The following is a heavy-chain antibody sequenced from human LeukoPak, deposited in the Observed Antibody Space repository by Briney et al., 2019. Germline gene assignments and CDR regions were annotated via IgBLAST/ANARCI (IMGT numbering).Heavy chain of an antibody. CDR3: AARYCRSTRCYAVDF. CDR1: GFTFSDYY. CDR2: ISSSGSTI. J-gene: IGHJ4*02. D-gene: IGHD2-2*01. V-gene: IGHV3-11*01. Sequence: PGGSLRLSCAASGFTFSDYYMSWIRQAPGKGLEWVSYISSSGSTIYYADSVKGRFTISRDNAKNSLYLQMNSLRAEDTAVYYCAARYCRSTRCYAVDFWGQGTLVTVSS.